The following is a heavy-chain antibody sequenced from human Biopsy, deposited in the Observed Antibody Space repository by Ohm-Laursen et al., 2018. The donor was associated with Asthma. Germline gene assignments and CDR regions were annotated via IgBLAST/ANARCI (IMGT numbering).Heavy chain of an antibody. Sequence: SVKVSCKSLGGTFNTYVIGWVQQAPGQGHERMGGINSVLGTTTYPQKFQDRVTITADDSTSTVYMELSSLRSEDTAVYYCARKAGSCISRTCYSLDFWGQGTLVTVSS. CDR3: ARKAGSCISRTCYSLDF. J-gene: IGHJ4*02. CDR2: INSVLGTT. CDR1: GGTFNTYV. V-gene: IGHV1-69*13. D-gene: IGHD2-2*01.